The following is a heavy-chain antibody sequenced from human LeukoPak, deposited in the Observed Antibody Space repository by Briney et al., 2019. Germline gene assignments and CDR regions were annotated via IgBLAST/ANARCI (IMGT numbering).Heavy chain of an antibody. CDR3: ARSGYCSSTSCYGLGRYYYYMDV. V-gene: IGHV1-18*01. D-gene: IGHD2-2*01. CDR1: GYTFTSYG. Sequence: GASVKVSCKASGYTFTSYGISWVRQATGQGLAWMGWISAYNGNTNYAQKLQGRVTMTTDTSTSTAYMELRSLRSDDTDVYYCARSGYCSSTSCYGLGRYYYYMDVWGKGTTVTVSS. J-gene: IGHJ6*03. CDR2: ISAYNGNT.